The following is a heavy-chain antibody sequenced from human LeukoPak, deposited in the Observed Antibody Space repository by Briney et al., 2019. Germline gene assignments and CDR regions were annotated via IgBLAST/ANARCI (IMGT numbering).Heavy chain of an antibody. CDR1: GYTSTSYG. J-gene: IGHJ4*02. V-gene: IGHV1-18*01. CDR3: ARVGSIVAPVGDFDY. D-gene: IGHD5-12*01. CDR2: ISAYNGNT. Sequence: GASVTVSCKASGYTSTSYGISWVRQAPGQGLEWMGWISAYNGNTNYAQKLQGRVTMTTDTSTSTAYMELRSLRSDDTAVYYCARVGSIVAPVGDFDYWGQGTLVTVSS.